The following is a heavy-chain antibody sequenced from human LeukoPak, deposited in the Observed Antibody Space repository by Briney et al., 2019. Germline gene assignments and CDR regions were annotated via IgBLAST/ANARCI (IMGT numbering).Heavy chain of an antibody. D-gene: IGHD3-10*01. V-gene: IGHV1-8*01. CDR2: MNPNSGNT. Sequence: ASVKVSCKASGYTFTSYDINWVRQATGQGLEWMRWMNPNSGNTGYAQKFQGRVTMTRNTSISTAYMELSSLRSDDTAVYYCARGRTHRRLWLGESTGGPFDYWGQGTLVTVSS. CDR3: ARGRTHRRLWLGESTGGPFDY. CDR1: GYTFTSYD. J-gene: IGHJ4*02.